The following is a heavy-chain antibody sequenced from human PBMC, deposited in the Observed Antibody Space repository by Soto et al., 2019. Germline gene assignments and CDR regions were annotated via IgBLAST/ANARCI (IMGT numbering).Heavy chain of an antibody. CDR1: GGSIRSSDYY. CDR3: ARSPRIDYYDSSGYQGDWFDP. D-gene: IGHD3-22*01. V-gene: IGHV4-30-4*02. Sequence: PSETLSLTCTVSGGSIRSSDYYWTWIRQPPGKGLEWIGYIYYSGSTNYNPSLKSRVTISVDTSKNQFSLKLSSVTAADTAVYYCARSPRIDYYDSSGYQGDWFDPWGQGTLVTVS. J-gene: IGHJ5*02. CDR2: IYYSGST.